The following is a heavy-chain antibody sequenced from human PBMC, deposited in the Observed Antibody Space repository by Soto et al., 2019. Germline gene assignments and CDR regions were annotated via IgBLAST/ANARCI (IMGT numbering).Heavy chain of an antibody. J-gene: IGHJ4*02. CDR1: RGPISRYY. CDR2: IYYRWST. D-gene: IGHD5-18*01. V-gene: IGHV4-59*01. Sequence: PSETLSLTCTVSRGPISRYYWSWIPQPPGKRLQWIGYIYYRWSTNYSPSLKSRVTISVDTSKNQFSLKLSSVTAADTAVYYCARYSYGYLSVYFDYWGQRTLVTAAS. CDR3: ARYSYGYLSVYFDY.